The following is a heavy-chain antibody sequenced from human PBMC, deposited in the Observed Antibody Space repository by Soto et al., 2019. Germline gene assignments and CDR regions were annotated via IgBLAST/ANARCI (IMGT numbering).Heavy chain of an antibody. CDR2: IFYSGTT. CDR1: GGSISSGGYY. D-gene: IGHD2-15*01. Sequence: SETLSLTCTVSGGSISSGGYYWSWIRQHPGKGLEWIGYIFYSGTTYYNPSLKSRVTISVDTSKNQFSLKLSSVTAADTAVYYCARGYCSGGSCAHGGMDVWGQGTTVTVSS. J-gene: IGHJ6*02. V-gene: IGHV4-31*03. CDR3: ARGYCSGGSCAHGGMDV.